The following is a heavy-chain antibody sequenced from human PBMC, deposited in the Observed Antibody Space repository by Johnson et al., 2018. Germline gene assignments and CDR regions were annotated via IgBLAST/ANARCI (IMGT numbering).Heavy chain of an antibody. D-gene: IGHD2-15*01. J-gene: IGHJ3*02. CDR1: GFTFSSYW. CDR3: AKDRGDCSGGSCSKDAFDI. V-gene: IGHV3-74*01. Sequence: VQLVESGGGVVQPGGSLRLSCAASGFTFSSYWMHWVRQAPGKGLVWVSRLNSDGSSTSYADSVKGRFTISRDNAKNPLYLQMNSLRDEDTAVYYCAKDRGDCSGGSCSKDAFDIWGQGTMVTVSS. CDR2: LNSDGSST.